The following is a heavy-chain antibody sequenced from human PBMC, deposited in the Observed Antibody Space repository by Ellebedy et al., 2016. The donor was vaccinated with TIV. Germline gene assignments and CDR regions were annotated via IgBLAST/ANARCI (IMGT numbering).Heavy chain of an antibody. Sequence: GGSLRLSXAASGFTFGSFAMTWVRQAPGKGLEWVAGITGGGSSADYADSVKGRFTISRDNPKNTLYLQMNSLRAEDTAVYYCAKCRATTWYDWFDPWGQGTLVTVSS. CDR2: ITGGGSSA. CDR3: AKCRATTWYDWFDP. D-gene: IGHD6-13*01. J-gene: IGHJ5*02. V-gene: IGHV3-23*01. CDR1: GFTFGSFA.